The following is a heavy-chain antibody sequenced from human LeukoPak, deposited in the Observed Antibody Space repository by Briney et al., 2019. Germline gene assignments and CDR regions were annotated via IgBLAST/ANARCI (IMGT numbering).Heavy chain of an antibody. CDR2: IYYSGST. D-gene: IGHD6-13*01. Sequence: SETLSLTCTVSGGSISSYYWSWIRQPPGKGLEWIGYIYYSGSTNYNPSLKSRVTISVDTSKNQFSLKLSSVTAADTAVYYCAKVVIAAAGTNYYYCMDVWGKGTTVTVSS. CDR1: GGSISSYY. V-gene: IGHV4-59*01. J-gene: IGHJ6*03. CDR3: AKVVIAAAGTNYYYCMDV.